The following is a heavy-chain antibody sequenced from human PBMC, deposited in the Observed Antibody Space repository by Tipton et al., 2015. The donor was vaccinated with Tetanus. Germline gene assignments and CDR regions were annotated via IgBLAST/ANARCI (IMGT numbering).Heavy chain of an antibody. CDR2: IYYSGST. D-gene: IGHD6-6*01. CDR3: ARVDSSSYISDY. J-gene: IGHJ4*02. V-gene: IGHV4-31*02. Sequence: LRLSCTVSGGSISSGGYYWSWIRQHPGKGLEWIGYIYYSGSTYYNPSLKSRVTISVDTSKNQFSLKLSSVTAADTAVYYCARVDSSSYISDYWGQGTLVTVSS. CDR1: GGSISSGGYY.